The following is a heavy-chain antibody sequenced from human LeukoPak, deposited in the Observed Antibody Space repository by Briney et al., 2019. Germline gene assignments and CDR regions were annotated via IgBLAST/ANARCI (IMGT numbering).Heavy chain of an antibody. D-gene: IGHD3-3*01. V-gene: IGHV3-21*01. CDR2: ISSSSSYI. J-gene: IGHJ3*02. Sequence: GGSLRLSCAASGFTFSSYSMNWVRQAPGKGLEWVSSISSSSSYIYYADSVKGRFTISRDNAKNSLYLQMSSLRAEDTAVYYCARDQNLGYDFWSGYRVDAFDIWGQGTMVTVSS. CDR3: ARDQNLGYDFWSGYRVDAFDI. CDR1: GFTFSSYS.